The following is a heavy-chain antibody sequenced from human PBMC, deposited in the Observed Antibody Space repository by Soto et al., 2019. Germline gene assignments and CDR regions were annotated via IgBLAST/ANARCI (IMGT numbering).Heavy chain of an antibody. V-gene: IGHV4-59*01. D-gene: IGHD3-22*01. CDR1: GGSISSYF. CDR3: ARVVYYYDSSGYHDAFDI. Sequence: PSETLSLTCTVSGGSISSYFWSWIRRPPGKGLEWIGYIYYSGSTNYNPSLKSRVTISVDTSKNQFSLKLSSVTAADTAVYYCARVVYYYDSSGYHDAFDIWGQGTMVTVSS. J-gene: IGHJ3*02. CDR2: IYYSGST.